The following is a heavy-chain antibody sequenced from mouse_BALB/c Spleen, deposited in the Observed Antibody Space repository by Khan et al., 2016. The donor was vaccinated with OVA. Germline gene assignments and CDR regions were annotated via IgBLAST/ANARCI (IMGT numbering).Heavy chain of an antibody. Sequence: QIQLVQSGPELKKPGETVKISCKASGYTFTNYGMNWVKQAPGKGLKWMGWINTYTGQPTYADDFKGRFAFSLETSASTAYLQINNLKNEDTATDFGASSNTYWYFDVWGAGTTVTVSA. V-gene: IGHV9-3-1*01. CDR2: INTYTGQP. CDR3: ASSNTYWYFDV. J-gene: IGHJ1*01. CDR1: GYTFTNYG.